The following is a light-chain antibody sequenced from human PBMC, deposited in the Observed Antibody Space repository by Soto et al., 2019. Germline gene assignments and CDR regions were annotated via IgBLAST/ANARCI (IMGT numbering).Light chain of an antibody. CDR3: QVWAGGSDRHVV. CDR1: NIGGKS. J-gene: IGLJ2*01. V-gene: IGLV3-21*02. CDR2: ADS. Sequence: SYELTQPPSVSVAPGQTASITCGGDNIGGKSVHWYLQRPGQAPVLVVYADSDRPSGIPERFSGSNSGNTATLTISRVEAGDEADYYCQVWAGGSDRHVVFGGATQLTVL.